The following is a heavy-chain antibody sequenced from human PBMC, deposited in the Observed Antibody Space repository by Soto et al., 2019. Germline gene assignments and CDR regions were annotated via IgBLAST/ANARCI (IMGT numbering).Heavy chain of an antibody. J-gene: IGHJ5*02. CDR2: IYYSGST. CDR3: ERTQAALFDP. CDR1: GGSISSSSYY. Sequence: TLSLTCTVSGGSISSSSYYWGWIRQPPGKVLEWIGSIYYSGSTYYNPSLKSRVTISVDTSKNQFSLKLSSVTAADTAVYYCERTQAALFDPWGQRTLVTVSS. V-gene: IGHV4-39*01. D-gene: IGHD2-15*01.